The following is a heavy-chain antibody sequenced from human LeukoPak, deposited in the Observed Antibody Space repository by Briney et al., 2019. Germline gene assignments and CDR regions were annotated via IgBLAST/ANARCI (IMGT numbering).Heavy chain of an antibody. Sequence: GGSLRLSCAASGFTFSSYWVHWVRQAPGKGLVSVSRINNDGSSTNYADSVKGRFTISRDNAKNTLYLQMHSLRAEDTAVYYCAREGDGYNDAFDIWGQGTMVTVSS. J-gene: IGHJ3*02. CDR3: AREGDGYNDAFDI. CDR1: GFTFSSYW. D-gene: IGHD5-24*01. CDR2: INNDGSST. V-gene: IGHV3-74*01.